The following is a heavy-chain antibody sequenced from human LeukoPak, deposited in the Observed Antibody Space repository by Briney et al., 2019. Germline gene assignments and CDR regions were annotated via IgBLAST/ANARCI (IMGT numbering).Heavy chain of an antibody. V-gene: IGHV1-69*13. CDR1: GGTFSSYA. CDR3: ARVRKVITTRLMYYFDY. D-gene: IGHD3-22*01. Sequence: GASVKVSCKASGGTFSSYAISWVRQAPGQGLEWMGGIIPIFGTANYAQKFQGRVTITADESTSTAYMELSSLRSEDTAVYYCARVRKVITTRLMYYFDYWGPGTLVTVSS. J-gene: IGHJ4*02. CDR2: IIPIFGTA.